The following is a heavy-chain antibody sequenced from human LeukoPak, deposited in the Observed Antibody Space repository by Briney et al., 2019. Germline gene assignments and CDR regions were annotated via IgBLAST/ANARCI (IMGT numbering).Heavy chain of an antibody. CDR3: TTKVLRYFDWLPPDDY. D-gene: IGHD3-9*01. V-gene: IGHV3-15*01. CDR1: GFTFSNAW. J-gene: IGHJ4*02. CDR2: IKSKTDGGTT. Sequence: GGSLRLSCAASGFTFSNAWMSWVRQAPGKGLGWVGRIKSKTDGGTTDYAAPVKGRFTISRDDSKNTLYLQMNSLKTEDTAVYYCTTKVLRYFDWLPPDDYWGQGTLVTVSS.